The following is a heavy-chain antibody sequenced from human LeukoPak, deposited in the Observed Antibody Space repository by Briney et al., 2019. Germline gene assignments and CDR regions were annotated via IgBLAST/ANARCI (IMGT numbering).Heavy chain of an antibody. Sequence: SETLSLTCTVSGGSISSYYWSWIRQPPGKGLEWIGYIYYSGSTYYNPSLKSRVTISVDRSKNQFSLKLSSVTAADTAVYYCASARYSYGYGVDYWGQGTLVTVSS. V-gene: IGHV4-59*12. CDR1: GGSISSYY. D-gene: IGHD5-18*01. J-gene: IGHJ4*02. CDR2: IYYSGST. CDR3: ASARYSYGYGVDY.